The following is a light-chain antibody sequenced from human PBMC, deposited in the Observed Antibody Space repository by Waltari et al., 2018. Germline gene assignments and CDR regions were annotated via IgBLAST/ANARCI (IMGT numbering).Light chain of an antibody. CDR3: LQHNTYPLT. Sequence: DIQMTQSPSSLSASVGDRVIITCRASRAIRNDLAWYQQRPGEVPKRLIFAASNLQSGAPSRFSGWGSETEFTLTISSLQPEDFATYYCLQHNTYPLTSGGGPRWSSN. V-gene: IGKV1-17*01. J-gene: IGKJ4*01. CDR2: AAS. CDR1: RAIRND.